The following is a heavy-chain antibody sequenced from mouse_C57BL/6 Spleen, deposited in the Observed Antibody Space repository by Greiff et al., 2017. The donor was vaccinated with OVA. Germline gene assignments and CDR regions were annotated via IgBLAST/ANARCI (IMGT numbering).Heavy chain of an antibody. J-gene: IGHJ4*01. Sequence: QVQLQQPGAELVKPGASVKMSCKASGYTFTSYWITWVKQRPGQGLEWIGDIYPGSGSTNYNEKFKSKATLTVDPSSSTAYMQLISLTSEDSAVYYCARGGYYSNFYYYGMDYWGQGTSVTVSS. D-gene: IGHD2-5*01. V-gene: IGHV1-55*01. CDR1: GYTFTSYW. CDR2: IYPGSGST. CDR3: ARGGYYSNFYYYGMDY.